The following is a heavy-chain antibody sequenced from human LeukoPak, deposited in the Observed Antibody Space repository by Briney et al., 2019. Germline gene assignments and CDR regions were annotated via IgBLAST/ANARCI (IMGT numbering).Heavy chain of an antibody. J-gene: IGHJ4*02. V-gene: IGHV3-23*01. Sequence: GGSLRLSCAASGFTFSSYAMSWVRQAPGKGLEWVSAISGSGGSTYYADSVKGRFTISRDNSKSTLYLQMNSLRAEDTAVYYCAKYYYGSGSQWYYFDYWGQGTLVTVSS. CDR3: AKYYYGSGSQWYYFDY. CDR2: ISGSGGST. CDR1: GFTFSSYA. D-gene: IGHD3-10*01.